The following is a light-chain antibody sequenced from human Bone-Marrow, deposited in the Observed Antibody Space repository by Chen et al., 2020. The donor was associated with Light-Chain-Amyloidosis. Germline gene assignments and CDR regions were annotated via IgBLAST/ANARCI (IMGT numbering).Light chain of an antibody. J-gene: IGLJ1*01. CDR2: EVS. CDR1: SSDVGGYNY. Sequence: QSALPQPHSASGSPGQSVTISCTGTSSDVGGYNYVSWYQQHPGKSPKLMIYEVSKRPSGVPDRFSGSKSANTASLTVSGLQAEDEADYYCSSYTGGNSPYVFGTGTKVTVL. CDR3: SSYTGGNSPYV. V-gene: IGLV2-8*01.